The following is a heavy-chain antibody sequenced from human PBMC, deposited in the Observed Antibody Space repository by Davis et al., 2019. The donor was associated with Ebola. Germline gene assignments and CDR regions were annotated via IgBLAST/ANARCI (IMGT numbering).Heavy chain of an antibody. Sequence: GGSLRLSCAASGFTFSSYAMHWVRQAPGKGLEWVAVISYDGSNKYYADSVMGRFTISRDNAKESLYLHMNSLRDEDTALYYCAIGRGSSWFHYWGRGTLVTVSS. V-gene: IGHV3-30-3*01. CDR1: GFTFSSYA. J-gene: IGHJ4*02. CDR2: ISYDGSNK. CDR3: AIGRGSSWFHY. D-gene: IGHD6-13*01.